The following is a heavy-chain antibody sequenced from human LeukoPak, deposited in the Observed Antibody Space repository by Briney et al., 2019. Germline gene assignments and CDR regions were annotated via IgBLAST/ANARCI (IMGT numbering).Heavy chain of an antibody. Sequence: SETLSLTCTVSGGSISSSSYYWGWIRQPPGKGLEWIGSIYYSGSTYYNPSLKSRVTISVDTSKNQFSLKLSSVTAADTAVYYCAREVAWWLDRNYFDYWGQGTLVTVSS. CDR2: IYYSGST. CDR3: AREVAWWLDRNYFDY. V-gene: IGHV4-39*07. D-gene: IGHD6-19*01. J-gene: IGHJ4*02. CDR1: GGSISSSSYY.